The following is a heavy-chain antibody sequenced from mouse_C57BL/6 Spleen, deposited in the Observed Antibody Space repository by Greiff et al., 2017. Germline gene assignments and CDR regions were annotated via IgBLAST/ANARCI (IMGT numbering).Heavy chain of an antibody. CDR1: GFTFSDYG. D-gene: IGHD4-1*01. CDR2: ISSGSSTI. CDR3: ARGTGSGDYFDY. Sequence: EVKLVESGGGLVKPGGSLKLSCAASGFTFSDYGMHWVRQAPEKGLEWVAYISSGSSTIYYADTEKGRFTISRDNAKNTLFRQMTSLRSEDTAMYYCARGTGSGDYFDYWGQGTTLAVSS. J-gene: IGHJ2*01. V-gene: IGHV5-17*01.